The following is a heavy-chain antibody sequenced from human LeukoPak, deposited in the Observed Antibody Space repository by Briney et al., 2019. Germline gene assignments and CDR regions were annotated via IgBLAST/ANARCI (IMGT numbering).Heavy chain of an antibody. Sequence: ASVNASCKASGYTLTSYGISWVRQAAGQGREWMGWISAYNGNTNYAQKLQGRVTMTTDTSTRTAYVELRCLRSDDTAVYYCARAYGAVRYYDFWSGYYSWFDPWGQGTLVTVSS. CDR1: GYTLTSYG. CDR3: ARAYGAVRYYDFWSGYYSWFDP. V-gene: IGHV1-18*01. D-gene: IGHD3-3*01. CDR2: ISAYNGNT. J-gene: IGHJ5*02.